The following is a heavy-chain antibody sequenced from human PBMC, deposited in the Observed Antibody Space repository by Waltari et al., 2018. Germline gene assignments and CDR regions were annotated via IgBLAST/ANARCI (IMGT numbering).Heavy chain of an antibody. CDR3: ARHPFLGISGYALYAFDI. CDR1: GGSISSYY. Sequence: QVQLQESGPGLVKPSETLSLTCTVSGGSISSYYWSWIRQPPGKGLEWIGYIYYSGSTNYNPSLKSRVTISVDTSKNQFSLKLSSVTAADTAVYYCARHPFLGISGYALYAFDIWGQGTMVTVSS. V-gene: IGHV4-59*08. CDR2: IYYSGST. J-gene: IGHJ3*02. D-gene: IGHD5-12*01.